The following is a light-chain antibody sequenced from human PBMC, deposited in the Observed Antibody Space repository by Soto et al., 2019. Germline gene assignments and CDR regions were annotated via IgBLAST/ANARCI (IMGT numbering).Light chain of an antibody. CDR1: SSNIGAVYD. CDR3: QSYDSSLSGSRV. J-gene: IGLJ1*01. V-gene: IGLV1-40*01. CDR2: GNS. Sequence: QSALTQPPSVSGAPGQRVTISCTGSSSNIGAVYDVHWYQQLPGTAPKLLIYGNSNRPSGVPDRFSGSKSGTSASLAITGLQAEDEADYYCQSYDSSLSGSRVFGTGTKVTVL.